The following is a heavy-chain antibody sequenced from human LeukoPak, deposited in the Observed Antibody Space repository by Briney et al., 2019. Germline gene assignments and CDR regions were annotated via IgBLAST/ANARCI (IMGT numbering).Heavy chain of an antibody. CDR3: ASTSVY. Sequence: KPSETLSLTCTIFGSSISDNYYWGWIRRPPGKGLEWIGSVYHSGSTYYNPSLKSRVTLSVDTSNNHFSLKLRSVTAADSAVYYCASTSVYWGQGILVTVSS. V-gene: IGHV4-38-2*02. J-gene: IGHJ4*02. CDR1: GSSISDNYY. CDR2: VYHSGST.